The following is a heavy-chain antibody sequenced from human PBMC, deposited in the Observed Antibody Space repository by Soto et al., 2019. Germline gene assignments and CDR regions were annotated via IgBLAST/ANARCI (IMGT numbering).Heavy chain of an antibody. V-gene: IGHV4-4*02. CDR2: IYYSGST. CDR3: ARHVPYCSDTSHCAYGMDV. J-gene: IGHJ6*02. CDR1: GGSISSSNW. Sequence: SETLSLTCAVSGGSISSSNWWSWVRQPPGKGLEWIGEIYYSGSTNYNPSLKSRVTISVDKSKNQFSLKLSSVTAADTAVYYCARHVPYCSDTSHCAYGMDVWGQGTSVTVSS. D-gene: IGHD2-2*01.